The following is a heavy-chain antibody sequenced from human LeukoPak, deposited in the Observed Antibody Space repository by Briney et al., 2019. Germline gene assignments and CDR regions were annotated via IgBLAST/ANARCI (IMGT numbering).Heavy chain of an antibody. CDR1: GFTSSNYA. D-gene: IGHD5-24*01. J-gene: IGHJ5*02. V-gene: IGHV3-23*01. CDR3: AKIQFQLPPARWPSIS. CDR2: ISGSGDGT. Sequence: PGGSLRLSCAASGFTSSNYAMSWVRQAPTKGLEWVSTISGSGDGTYYADSVKGRFTISRDNAKNTLYLQTNSLRAEDTAIYYCAKIQFQLPPARWPSISWGQGTLVTVSS.